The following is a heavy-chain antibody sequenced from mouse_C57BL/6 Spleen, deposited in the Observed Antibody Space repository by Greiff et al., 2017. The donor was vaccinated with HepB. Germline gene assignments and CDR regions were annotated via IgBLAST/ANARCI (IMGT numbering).Heavy chain of an antibody. V-gene: IGHV5-6*01. J-gene: IGHJ2*01. D-gene: IGHD2-4*01. CDR2: ISSGGSYT. CDR1: GFTFSSYG. Sequence: EVQGVESGGDLVKPGGSLKLSCAASGFTFSSYGMSWVRQTPDKRLEWVATISSGGSYTYYPDSVKGRFTISRDNAKNTLYLQMSSLKSEDTAMYYCAREGYDYSLDYWGQGTTLTVSS. CDR3: AREGYDYSLDY.